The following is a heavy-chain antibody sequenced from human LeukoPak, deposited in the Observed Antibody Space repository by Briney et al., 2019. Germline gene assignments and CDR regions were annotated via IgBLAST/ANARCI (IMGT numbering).Heavy chain of an antibody. D-gene: IGHD6-19*01. Sequence: GGSLRLSCAASGFSFSSYGMHWDRQAPGKGLEWVAIISYDGSNKYYADSVKGRFTISRDNSKNTLSLQMNSLRPEDTAVYYCAKDSYGYSSGGPLFDYWGQGTLVTVSS. CDR3: AKDSYGYSSGGPLFDY. CDR1: GFSFSSYG. V-gene: IGHV3-30*18. J-gene: IGHJ4*02. CDR2: ISYDGSNK.